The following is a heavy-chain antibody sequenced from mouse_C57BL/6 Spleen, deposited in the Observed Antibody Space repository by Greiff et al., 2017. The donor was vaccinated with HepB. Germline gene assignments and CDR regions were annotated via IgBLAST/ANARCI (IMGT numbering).Heavy chain of an antibody. CDR3: ARDSLFAY. J-gene: IGHJ3*01. CDR2: ISYDGSN. V-gene: IGHV3-6*01. Sequence: EVQRVESGPGLVKPSQSLSLTCSVTGYSITSGYYWNWIRQFPGNKLEWMGYISYDGSNNYNPSLKNRISITRDTSKNQFFLKLNSVTTEDTATYYCARDSLFAYWGQGTLVTVSA. CDR1: GYSITSGYY.